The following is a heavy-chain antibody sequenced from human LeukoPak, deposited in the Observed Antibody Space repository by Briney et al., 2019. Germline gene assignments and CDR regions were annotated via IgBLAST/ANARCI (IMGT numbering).Heavy chain of an antibody. J-gene: IGHJ4*02. Sequence: GGSLRLSCAASGFTFSSYAMSWVRQAPGKGLEWVSANSGSGARTYYADSVKGRFTISRDISKNTLYLLMNSLRAEDTAVYCCAKDREWQLVWYYFDHWGQGTLVTVSS. CDR2: NSGSGART. D-gene: IGHD6-6*01. CDR1: GFTFSSYA. CDR3: AKDREWQLVWYYFDH. V-gene: IGHV3-23*01.